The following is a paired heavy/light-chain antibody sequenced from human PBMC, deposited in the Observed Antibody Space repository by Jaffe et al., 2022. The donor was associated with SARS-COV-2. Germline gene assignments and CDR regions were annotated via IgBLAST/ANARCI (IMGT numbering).Heavy chain of an antibody. CDR1: GGSISSGSHY. CDR3: AGRDWKCGSPDL. D-gene: IGHD1-1*01. V-gene: IGHV4-39*01. Sequence: QLQLQESGPGLVKPSETLSLTCTVSGGSISSGSHYWGWIRQPPGKGLEWIGTIHYTGSTSYNPSLKSRVTISVDTSKNQFSLKLNSVTATDTAVYYCAGRDWKCGSPDLWGRGTLVTVSS. J-gene: IGHJ2*01. CDR2: IHYTGST.
Light chain of an antibody. CDR1: QSLVHSDGNTY. CDR3: MQATHFPYT. Sequence: DIVMTQTPLSSPVTLGQPASISCRSSQSLVHSDGNTYLSWLHQRPGQPPRLLIYKISNRFSGVPDRFSGSGAGTDFTLKVSRVEAEDVGVFYCMQATHFPYTFGQGTKLDIK. V-gene: IGKV2-24*01. CDR2: KIS. J-gene: IGKJ2*01.